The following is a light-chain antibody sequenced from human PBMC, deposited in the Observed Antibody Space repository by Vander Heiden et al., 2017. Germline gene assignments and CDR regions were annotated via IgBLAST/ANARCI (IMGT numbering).Light chain of an antibody. CDR3: MQSRQTPWT. CDR1: LSRLHSNGYTY. V-gene: IGKV2-28*01. Sequence: DIVMTQSPPSLPVTPGEPASISCRSSLSRLHSNGYTYLDWYLQKPGQSPQLLISLGSNRASGVPDRFSGSGSGTGFTLKISRVEAEDVGVYYCMQSRQTPWTFGQGTKVEIK. CDR2: LGS. J-gene: IGKJ1*01.